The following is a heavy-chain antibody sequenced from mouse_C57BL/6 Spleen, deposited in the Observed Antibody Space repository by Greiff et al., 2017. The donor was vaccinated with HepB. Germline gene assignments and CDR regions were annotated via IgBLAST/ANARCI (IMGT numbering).Heavy chain of an antibody. CDR2: IYPGDGDT. CDR3: ARDDYGSSYFDY. V-gene: IGHV1-82*01. D-gene: IGHD1-1*01. J-gene: IGHJ2*01. CDR1: GYAFSSSW. Sequence: VQLQQSGPELVKPGASVKISCKASGYAFSSSWMNWVKQRPGKGLEWIGRIYPGDGDTNYNGKFKGKATLTADKSSSTAYMQLSSLTSEDSAVYFCARDDYGSSYFDYWGQGTTLTVSS.